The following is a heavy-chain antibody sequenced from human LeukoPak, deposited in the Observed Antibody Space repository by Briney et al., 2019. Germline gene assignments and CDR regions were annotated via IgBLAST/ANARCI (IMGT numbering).Heavy chain of an antibody. CDR2: INHSGST. V-gene: IGHV4-34*01. Sequence: PSETLSXXXXXXGXSFSGYYWSWIXQPPGKGLEWIGEINHSGSTNYNPSLKSRVTISVDTSKNQFSLKLSSVTAADTAVYYCARAPYYYGSGRAPPLNVWGQGTTVTVSS. D-gene: IGHD3-10*01. CDR3: ARAPYYYGSGRAPPLNV. CDR1: GXSFSGYY. J-gene: IGHJ6*02.